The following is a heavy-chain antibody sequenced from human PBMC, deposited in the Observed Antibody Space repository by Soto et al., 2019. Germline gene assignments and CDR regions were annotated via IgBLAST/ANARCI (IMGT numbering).Heavy chain of an antibody. J-gene: IGHJ6*02. D-gene: IGHD2-2*01. CDR2: IYPGDSET. CDR3: ALSVVVPAATARTGDYYYGMDV. CDR1: GYTFTSYW. V-gene: IGHV5-51*01. Sequence: PGESLKISCKGSGYTFTSYWIGWVRQMPGKGLEWMGIIYPGDSETRYSPSFQGQVTISADRSITTAYLQWSSLKASDTAMYYCALSVVVPAATARTGDYYYGMDVWGQGTTVTVSS.